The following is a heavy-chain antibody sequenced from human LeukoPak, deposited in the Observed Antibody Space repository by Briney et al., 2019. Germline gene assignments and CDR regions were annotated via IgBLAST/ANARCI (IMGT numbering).Heavy chain of an antibody. J-gene: IGHJ4*02. D-gene: IGHD3-22*01. Sequence: PSEALSLTCTVSGVSISSHYWSWIRQPPGQGLEWIGYLYNTGCTNYNPSLKSRVTISVDTSKNQFSLNLSSVTAADTAVYYCARGHYYDSSGDYWGQGTLVTVSS. CDR2: LYNTGCT. CDR1: GVSISSHY. CDR3: ARGHYYDSSGDY. V-gene: IGHV4-59*11.